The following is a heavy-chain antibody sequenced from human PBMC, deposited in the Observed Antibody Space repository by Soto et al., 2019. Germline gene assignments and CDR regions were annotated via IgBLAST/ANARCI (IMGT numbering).Heavy chain of an antibody. V-gene: IGHV1-3*01. J-gene: IGHJ6*03. CDR1: GYTFTSYA. Sequence: QVQLVQSGAEVKKPGASVKVSCKASGYTFTSYAMHWVRQAPGQRLEWMGWINAGNGNTKCSQKFQGRVTITRDTSASTAYMELSSLRSEDTAVYYCARLRDYYYYYMDVWGKGTTVTVSS. CDR3: ARLRDYYYYYMDV. CDR2: INAGNGNT.